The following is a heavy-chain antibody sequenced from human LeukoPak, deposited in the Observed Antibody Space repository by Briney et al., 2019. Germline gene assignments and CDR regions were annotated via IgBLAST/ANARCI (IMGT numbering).Heavy chain of an antibody. CDR1: GGSFSGYY. CDR2: INHSGST. D-gene: IGHD2-2*01. V-gene: IGHV4-34*01. J-gene: IGHJ3*02. CDR3: ASQPAADAFDI. Sequence: SETLSPTCAVYGGSFSGYYWSWLRQPPGKGLEWIGEINHSGSTNYNPSLKSRVTISVDTSKNQFSLKLSSVTAADTAVYYCASQPAADAFDIWGQGTMVTVSS.